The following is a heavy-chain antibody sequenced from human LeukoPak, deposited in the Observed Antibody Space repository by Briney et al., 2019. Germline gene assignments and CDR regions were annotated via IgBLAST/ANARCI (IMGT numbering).Heavy chain of an antibody. D-gene: IGHD3-10*01. Sequence: GGSLRLSCAASGFTFSSYAMRWVRQAPAKGLEWVAFISYDGTKEHYADTVKVRFTISRDNSKNTLYLQVNSLGPENTAGYYCSKDRYGSGNNYLDAWGQGTLVTVSS. CDR2: ISYDGTKE. CDR3: SKDRYGSGNNYLDA. CDR1: GFTFSSYA. J-gene: IGHJ4*02. V-gene: IGHV3-30*18.